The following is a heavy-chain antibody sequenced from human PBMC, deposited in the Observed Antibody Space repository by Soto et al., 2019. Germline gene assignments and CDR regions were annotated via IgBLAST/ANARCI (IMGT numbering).Heavy chain of an antibody. CDR3: ASPRTYSSGWFDFDY. CDR1: GGSISSISYY. D-gene: IGHD6-19*01. CDR2: IYYSGST. J-gene: IGHJ4*02. Sequence: LSLTCTVSGGSISSISYYWGWIRQPPGKGLEWIGSIYYSGSTYYNPSLKSRVTISVDTSKNQFSLKLSSVTAADTAVYYCASPRTYSSGWFDFDYWGQGTLVTVSS. V-gene: IGHV4-39*01.